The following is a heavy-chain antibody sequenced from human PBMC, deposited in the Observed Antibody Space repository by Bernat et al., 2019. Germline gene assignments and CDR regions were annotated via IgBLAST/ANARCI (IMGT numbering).Heavy chain of an antibody. CDR1: GYTFTGYY. D-gene: IGHD4-17*01. CDR3: ARVRDDYGDSDYYYGMDV. V-gene: IGHV1-2*04. J-gene: IGHJ6*02. Sequence: QVQLVQSGAEVKKPGASVKVSCKASGYTFTGYYMHWVRQAPGQGLEWMGWINPNSGSTNYAQKFQGWVTMTRDTSISTAYMELSRLRSDDTAVYYCARVRDDYGDSDYYYGMDVWGQGTTVTVSS. CDR2: INPNSGST.